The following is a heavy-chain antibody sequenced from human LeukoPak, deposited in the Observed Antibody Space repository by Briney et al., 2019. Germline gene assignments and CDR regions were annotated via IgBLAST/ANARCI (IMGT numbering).Heavy chain of an antibody. Sequence: GSLRLSCAASGFTFSSYAMSWVRQAPGKGLEWVSAISGSGGSTYYADSVKGRFTISRDNSKNTLYLQMNSLKTEDTAVYYCARDDSPDDYWGQGTLVTVSS. CDR2: ISGSGGST. CDR3: ARDDSPDDY. V-gene: IGHV3-23*01. CDR1: GFTFSSYA. J-gene: IGHJ4*02. D-gene: IGHD3-22*01.